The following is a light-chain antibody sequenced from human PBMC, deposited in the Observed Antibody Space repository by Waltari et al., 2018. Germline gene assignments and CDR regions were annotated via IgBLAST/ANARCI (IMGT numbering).Light chain of an antibody. CDR3: QQYNNWPLT. CDR2: GAS. Sequence: EIVMTQSPATLSVSPGERATLSCRASQSVRSNVAWYQQKPGQAPRLLIYGASTRATGIPARFSGSGSDTEFTLTISSLQSEDFAVYYCQQYNNWPLTFGGGTKVEI. CDR1: QSVRSN. V-gene: IGKV3-15*01. J-gene: IGKJ4*01.